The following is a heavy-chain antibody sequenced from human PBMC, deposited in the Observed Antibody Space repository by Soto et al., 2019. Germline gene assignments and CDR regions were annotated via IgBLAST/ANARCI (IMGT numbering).Heavy chain of an antibody. Sequence: GESLKISCKGSGYSFTNYWIGWVRQMPGKGLEWMGMIYPDDSDTKYSPSFQGQVTFSADKSINTAYLRWSSLKASDTAIYYCARLEWLSLAAWFDPWGQGTLVTVSS. V-gene: IGHV5-51*01. CDR1: GYSFTNYW. CDR3: ARLEWLSLAAWFDP. J-gene: IGHJ5*02. D-gene: IGHD3-3*01. CDR2: IYPDDSDT.